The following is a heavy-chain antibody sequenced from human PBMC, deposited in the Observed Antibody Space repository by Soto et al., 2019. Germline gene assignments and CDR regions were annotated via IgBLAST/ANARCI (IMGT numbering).Heavy chain of an antibody. CDR3: AHRISTSGYDY. D-gene: IGHD5-12*01. J-gene: IGHJ4*02. V-gene: IGHV2-5*02. CDR2: IYWDDDK. Sequence: SGPTLVNPTQTLTLTCTFSGFSLRINGVGVGWIRQPPGKALEWLALIYWDDDKRYSPSLRSRLTVTKDTSKNQVVLTMTNMDPVDTATYYCAHRISTSGYDYWGQGTLVTVSS. CDR1: GFSLRINGVG.